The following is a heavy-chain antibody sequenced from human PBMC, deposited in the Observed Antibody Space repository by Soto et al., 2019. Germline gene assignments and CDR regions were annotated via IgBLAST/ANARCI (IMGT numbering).Heavy chain of an antibody. J-gene: IGHJ4*02. D-gene: IGHD6-13*01. CDR3: AREGVIAAADTGYIY. Sequence: VQLVESGGGLVKPGGSLRLSCAASGFTFSSYSMNWVRQAPGKGLEWVSSISSSSSYIYYADSVKGRFTISRDNAKNPLYLQMNSLRAEDTAVFYCAREGVIAAADTGYIYWGQGTLATVSS. V-gene: IGHV3-21*01. CDR1: GFTFSSYS. CDR2: ISSSSSYI.